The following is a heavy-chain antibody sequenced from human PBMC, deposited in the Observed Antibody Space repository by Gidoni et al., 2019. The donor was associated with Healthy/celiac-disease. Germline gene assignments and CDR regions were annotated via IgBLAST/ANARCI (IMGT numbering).Heavy chain of an antibody. J-gene: IGHJ4*02. Sequence: EVQLVASGGGLVKPGRSLRLSCTASGFTLGDYAMSWFRQAPGKGLEWVGLIRSKAYGGTTEYAASVKGRFTISRDDSKSIAYLQMNSLKTEETAVYYCTRDPGQYFDYWGQGTLVTVSS. V-gene: IGHV3-49*05. CDR1: GFTLGDYA. CDR3: TRDPGQYFDY. CDR2: IRSKAYGGTT.